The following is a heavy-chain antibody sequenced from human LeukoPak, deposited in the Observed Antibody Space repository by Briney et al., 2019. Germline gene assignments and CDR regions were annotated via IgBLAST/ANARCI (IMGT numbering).Heavy chain of an antibody. CDR2: IYYSGST. CDR3: ASLVVVSNYYGMDV. CDR1: GGSISSSSYY. Sequence: SETLSLTCTVSGGSISSSSYYWGWIRQPPGKGLEWIGSIYYSGSTYYNPSLKSRVTISVDTSKNQFSLKLSSVTAADTAVYYCASLVVVSNYYGMDVWGQGTTVTVSS. V-gene: IGHV4-39*07. D-gene: IGHD2-15*01. J-gene: IGHJ6*02.